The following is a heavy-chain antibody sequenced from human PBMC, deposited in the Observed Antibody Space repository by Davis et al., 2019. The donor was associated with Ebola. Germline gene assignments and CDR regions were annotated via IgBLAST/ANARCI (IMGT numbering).Heavy chain of an antibody. D-gene: IGHD4-17*01. CDR1: GGSFSGYY. J-gene: IGHJ6*02. Sequence: PSETLSLTCAVYGGSFSGYYWSWIRQPPGKGLEWIGEINHSGSTNYNPSPKSRVTISVDTSKNQFSLKLSSVTAAETAVYYCAGKSRSYGDRYYYYYGMDVWGQGTTVTVSS. V-gene: IGHV4-34*01. CDR3: AGKSRSYGDRYYYYYGMDV. CDR2: INHSGST.